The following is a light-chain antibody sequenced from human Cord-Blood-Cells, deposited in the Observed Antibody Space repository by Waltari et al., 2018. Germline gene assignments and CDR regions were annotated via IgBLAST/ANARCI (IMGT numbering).Light chain of an antibody. J-gene: IGLJ3*02. CDR2: DVS. CDR3: CSYAGSYTLV. CDR1: SSDVGGYNY. V-gene: IGLV2-11*01. Sequence: QSALTQPRSVSGSPGQSVTISCTGTSSDVGGYNYFSWYQQHPGKAPKLMIYDVSKRPSGVPDHFSGSKSGNTASLTISGLQAEDEADYYCCSYAGSYTLVFGGGTKLTVL.